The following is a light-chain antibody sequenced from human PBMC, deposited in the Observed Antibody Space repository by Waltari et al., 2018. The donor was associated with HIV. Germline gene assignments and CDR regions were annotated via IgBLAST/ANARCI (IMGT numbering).Light chain of an antibody. CDR2: GAS. CDR1: QSVSSSY. V-gene: IGKV3-20*01. CDR3: QQYGNSPRT. Sequence: EIVLTQSPGTLSLSPGERATLSCRASQSVSSSYLAWYQQKPGQAPRLLISGASSRATGSPDRFSGSGSGTDFTLTISRLEPEDFAVYYCQQYGNSPRTFGQGTKLEIK. J-gene: IGKJ2*02.